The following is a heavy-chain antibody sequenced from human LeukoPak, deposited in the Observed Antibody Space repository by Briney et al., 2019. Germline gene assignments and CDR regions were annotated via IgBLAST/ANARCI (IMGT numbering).Heavy chain of an antibody. V-gene: IGHV1-69*04. CDR3: ARATYDSSGYFNWFDP. CDR2: IIPILGIA. D-gene: IGHD3-22*01. Sequence: ASVKVSCKASGYTFTSYGISWVRQAPGQGLEWMGRIIPILGIANYAQKFQGRVTITADKSTSTAYMELSSLRSEDTAVYYCARATYDSSGYFNWFDPWGQGTLVTVSS. CDR1: GYTFTSYG. J-gene: IGHJ5*02.